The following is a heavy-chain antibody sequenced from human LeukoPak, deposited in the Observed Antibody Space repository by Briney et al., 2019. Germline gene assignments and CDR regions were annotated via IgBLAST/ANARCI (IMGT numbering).Heavy chain of an antibody. CDR2: VYYSGSI. V-gene: IGHV4-59*08. CDR1: DGSINNHY. Sequence: SETLSLTCTVSDGSINNHYWNWIRQPPGKGLEWIGYVYYSGSINYNPSLKSRVTISVDTSKTHFSLKLISVTAADTAVYYCARRRKVAATGYAFDVWGQGTLVTVSS. D-gene: IGHD5-12*01. CDR3: ARRRKVAATGYAFDV. J-gene: IGHJ4*02.